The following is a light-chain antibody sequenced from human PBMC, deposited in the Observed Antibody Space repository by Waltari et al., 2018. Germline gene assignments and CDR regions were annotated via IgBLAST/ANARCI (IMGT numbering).Light chain of an antibody. J-gene: IGLJ3*02. CDR1: SSNFGAGYD. V-gene: IGLV1-40*01. Sequence: QSVLTQPPSVSGAPGQSITISCTGSSSNFGAGYDVHWYQQLPGTAPKLLISANKTRPSGDPDRCTGSKSGTSASLAINGLQAEDEADYYCQAFDRSLGASVFGGCTKLTVL. CDR3: QAFDRSLGASV. CDR2: ANK.